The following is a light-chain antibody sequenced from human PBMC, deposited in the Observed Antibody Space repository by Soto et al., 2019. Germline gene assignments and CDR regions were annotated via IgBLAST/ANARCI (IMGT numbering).Light chain of an antibody. CDR2: GAS. Sequence: IVLTQSPGTLSLSLGERATLSCMASQSVSNNYLAWYQQTPGQAPRLLIYGASNRATGIPDRFSGSGSGTDFTLTISRVEPEDFAVYYCQQYGSSGTFGQGTKVDI. V-gene: IGKV3-20*01. CDR3: QQYGSSGT. J-gene: IGKJ1*01. CDR1: QSVSNNY.